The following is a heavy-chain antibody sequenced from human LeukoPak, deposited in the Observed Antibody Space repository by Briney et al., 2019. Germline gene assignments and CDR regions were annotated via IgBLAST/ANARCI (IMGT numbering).Heavy chain of an antibody. J-gene: IGHJ4*02. CDR2: INSDGSST. CDR1: GFTVSSDY. CDR3: ARDGTVEYYYDSSGYSPGGGPDY. D-gene: IGHD3-22*01. V-gene: IGHV3-74*01. Sequence: PGGSLRLSCAASGFTVSSDYMSWVRQAPGKGLVWVSRINSDGSSTSYADSVKGRFTISRDNAKNTLYLQMNSLRAEDTAVYYCARDGTVEYYYDSSGYSPGGGPDYWGQGTLVTVSS.